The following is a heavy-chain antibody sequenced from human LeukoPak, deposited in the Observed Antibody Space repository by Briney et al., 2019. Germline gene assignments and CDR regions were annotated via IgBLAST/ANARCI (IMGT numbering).Heavy chain of an antibody. CDR1: GFTFDDYA. CDR2: ISGDGGST. CDR3: IKVNAAPGGTLDY. J-gene: IGHJ4*01. V-gene: IGHV3-43*02. Sequence: PGGSLRLSCAASGFTFDDYAMHWVRQAPGKGLEGVSLISGDGGSTYYADSVKGRFTISRDNSKNSLYLQMNSVRIEGNVWNICIKVNAAPGGTLDYWGQGTLVTVSS. D-gene: IGHD6-13*01.